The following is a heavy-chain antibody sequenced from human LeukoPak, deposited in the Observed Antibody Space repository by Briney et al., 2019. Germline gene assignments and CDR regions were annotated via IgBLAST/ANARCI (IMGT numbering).Heavy chain of an antibody. D-gene: IGHD6-6*01. Sequence: SETLSLTCTVSGGSISSYYWSWIRQPPGKGLEWTGYIYTSGSTNYNPSLKSRVTISVDTSKNQFSLKLSSVTAADTAVYYCARLGSRSSGWFDPWGQGTLVTVSS. J-gene: IGHJ5*02. V-gene: IGHV4-4*09. CDR1: GGSISSYY. CDR3: ARLGSRSSGWFDP. CDR2: IYTSGST.